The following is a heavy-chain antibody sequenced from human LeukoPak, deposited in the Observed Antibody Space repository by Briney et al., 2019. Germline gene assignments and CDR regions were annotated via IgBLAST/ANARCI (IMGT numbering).Heavy chain of an antibody. CDR3: ARRRKTGYGDYENWFDP. Sequence: SETLSLTCAVSGGSFSGYYWSWIRHRPGKGLEWIGEINHSGSTNYTTSLKSRVTISVDTSKNQFSLKLSSVTAADTAVYYCARRRKTGYGDYENWFDPWGQGTLVTVSS. V-gene: IGHV4-34*01. D-gene: IGHD4-17*01. CDR2: INHSGST. CDR1: GGSFSGYY. J-gene: IGHJ5*02.